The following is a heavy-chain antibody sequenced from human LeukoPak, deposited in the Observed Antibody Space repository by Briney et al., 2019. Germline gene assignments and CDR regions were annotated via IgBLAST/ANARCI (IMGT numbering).Heavy chain of an antibody. CDR2: IYNSGGA. Sequence: SETLSLTCTVSGGSITSGGSFWIWIRQHPGKGLEWIGYIYNSGGAYYNPSLGSRLSISVDTSKNQFSLRLTSVTAADTAVYFCASGHHYYYYMDVWGNGTTVTVSS. J-gene: IGHJ6*03. CDR3: ASGHHYYYYMDV. CDR1: GGSITSGGSF. V-gene: IGHV4-31*03.